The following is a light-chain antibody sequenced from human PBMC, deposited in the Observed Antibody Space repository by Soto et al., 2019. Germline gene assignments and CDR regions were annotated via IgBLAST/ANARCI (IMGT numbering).Light chain of an antibody. CDR3: SSYTSSSTLLYV. CDR1: SSDGGGYNY. Sequence: QSALTQPASVSGSPGQSITISCTGTSSDGGGYNYVSWYQQHPGKAPKLMIYDVSNRPSGVSNRFSGSKSGNTASLTISGLQAEDEADYYCSSYTSSSTLLYVFGTGTQLTVL. CDR2: DVS. V-gene: IGLV2-14*01. J-gene: IGLJ1*01.